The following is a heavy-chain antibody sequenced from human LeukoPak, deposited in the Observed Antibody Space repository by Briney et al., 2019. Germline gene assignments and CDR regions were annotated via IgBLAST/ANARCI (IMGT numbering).Heavy chain of an antibody. J-gene: IGHJ4*02. CDR2: IYHSGSV. D-gene: IGHD4-17*01. V-gene: IGHV4-38-2*02. Sequence: SETLSLTCTVSGYSISSGYYWGWIREPPGKGPEWIGSIYHSGSVYFNPSLKSRVTISVDTSNNQFSLKLSSVTAADTAVYYCASTITVTTDYWGQGTLVTVSS. CDR3: ASTITVTTDY. CDR1: GYSISSGYY.